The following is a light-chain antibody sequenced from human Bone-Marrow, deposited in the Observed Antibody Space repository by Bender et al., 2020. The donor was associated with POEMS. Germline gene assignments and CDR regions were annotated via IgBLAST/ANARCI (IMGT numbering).Light chain of an antibody. V-gene: IGLV2-23*02. CDR2: EVS. Sequence: QSALTQPASVSGSPGQSITISCTGASSDIGGGNSVSWYQQHPGKVPKLMIYEVSKRPSGVSNRFSGSKSGNTASLTISGLQAEDEADYYCCLYAGSSTLVFGGGTKLTVL. J-gene: IGLJ2*01. CDR1: SSDIGGGNS. CDR3: CLYAGSSTLV.